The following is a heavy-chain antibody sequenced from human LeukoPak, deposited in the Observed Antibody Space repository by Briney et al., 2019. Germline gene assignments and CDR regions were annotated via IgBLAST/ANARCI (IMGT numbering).Heavy chain of an antibody. V-gene: IGHV6-1*01. CDR1: GDSVSSNSAA. J-gene: IGHJ5*02. CDR2: TYYRSKWHN. CDR3: AGGSLGGLGS. D-gene: IGHD1-26*01. Sequence: SQTLSLTCAISGDSVSSNSAAWNWIRRSPSRGLEWLGRTYYRSKWHNDYAGSVKSRITINPETSKNQFSLHLNSVAPEDTAVYYCAGGSLGGLGSWGQGTLVTVSS.